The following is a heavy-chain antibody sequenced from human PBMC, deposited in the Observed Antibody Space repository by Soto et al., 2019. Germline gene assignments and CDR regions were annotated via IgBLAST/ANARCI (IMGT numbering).Heavy chain of an antibody. V-gene: IGHV4-30-4*01. D-gene: IGHD3-10*01. Sequence: SETLSLTCTVSGGSISSGDYYWSWIRQPPGKGLEWIGYIYYSGSTYYSPSLKSRVTISVDTSKNQFSLKLSSVTAADTAVYYCARETLLWFGELSDNPRVAWGQGTQVTVSS. CDR2: IYYSGST. CDR1: GGSISSGDYY. J-gene: IGHJ5*02. CDR3: ARETLLWFGELSDNPRVA.